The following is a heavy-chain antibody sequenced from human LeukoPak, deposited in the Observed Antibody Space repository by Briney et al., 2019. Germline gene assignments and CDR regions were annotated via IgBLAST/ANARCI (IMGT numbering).Heavy chain of an antibody. D-gene: IGHD3-22*01. CDR2: IKQDGSEK. CDR1: GFTFSSYW. J-gene: IGHJ4*02. CDR3: ARDQRGYYYDSSGYPLGY. Sequence: GGSLRLSCAASGFTFSSYWMSWVRQAPGKGLEWVANIKQDGSEKYYVDSVKGRFTISRDNAKNSLYLQMNSLRAEDTAVYYCARDQRGYYYDSSGYPLGYWGQGTLVTVSS. V-gene: IGHV3-7*01.